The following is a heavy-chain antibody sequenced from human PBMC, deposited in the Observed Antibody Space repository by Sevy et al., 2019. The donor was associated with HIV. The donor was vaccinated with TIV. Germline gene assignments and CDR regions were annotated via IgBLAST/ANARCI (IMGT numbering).Heavy chain of an antibody. J-gene: IGHJ4*02. CDR2: ISSSGSYI. V-gene: IGHV3-21*01. Sequence: VGSLRLSCAVSGFNFSNYSMDWVRQAPGKGLEWVSSISSSGSYIYYSDSLKGRITISRDNAKNSVYLQMNSLRAEDTAVYYCASQFDCWGRGTLVTVSS. CDR1: GFNFSNYS. CDR3: ASQFDC.